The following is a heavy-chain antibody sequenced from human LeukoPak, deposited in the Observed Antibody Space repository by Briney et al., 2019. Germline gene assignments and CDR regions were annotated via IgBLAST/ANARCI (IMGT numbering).Heavy chain of an antibody. Sequence: EGSLRLSCAASGFTFSSYSMNWVRQAPGKGLEWVSYISSSSSTLYYADSVKGRFTISRDNAKNSLYLQMNSLRAEDTAVYYCARDFDWVTGLVVVPAAQFDPWGQGILVTVSS. V-gene: IGHV3-48*04. D-gene: IGHD2-2*01. J-gene: IGHJ5*02. CDR3: ARDFDWVTGLVVVPAAQFDP. CDR2: ISSSSSTL. CDR1: GFTFSSYS.